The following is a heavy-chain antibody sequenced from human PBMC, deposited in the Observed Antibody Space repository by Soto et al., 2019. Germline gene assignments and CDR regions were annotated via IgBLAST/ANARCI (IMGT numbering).Heavy chain of an antibody. J-gene: IGHJ5*02. CDR2: ISLYSDGT. D-gene: IGHD2-2*01. CDR3: ARVVPGAEAWFGP. CDR1: GYTFSNYG. V-gene: IGHV1-18*01. Sequence: ASVKVSCKTSGYTFSNYGITWVRQAPGHPLEWLGWISLYSDGTNYAQKFQGRVSMTTDTSTTTAYTELRSLRSDDTAVYYCARVVPGAEAWFGPWGQGTLVTVSS.